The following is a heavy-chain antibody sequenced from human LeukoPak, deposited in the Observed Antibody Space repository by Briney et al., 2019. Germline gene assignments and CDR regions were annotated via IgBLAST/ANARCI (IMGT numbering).Heavy chain of an antibody. J-gene: IGHJ6*02. CDR1: GYSFTSYW. D-gene: IGHD4-17*01. CDR2: IDPSDSYT. V-gene: IGHV5-10-1*01. Sequence: GESLKISCKGSGYSFTSYWITWVRQMPGKGLEWLGRIDPSDSYTNYSPSFQGHVTISADKSISTAYLQWSSLKASVTAMYYCATVTTIYCHYGMDVWGQGTTVTVSS. CDR3: ATVTTIYCHYGMDV.